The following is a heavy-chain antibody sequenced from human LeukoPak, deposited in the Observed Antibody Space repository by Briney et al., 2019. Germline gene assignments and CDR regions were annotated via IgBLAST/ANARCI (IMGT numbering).Heavy chain of an antibody. CDR1: GGSISSGGYY. Sequence: SETLSLTCPVSGGSISSGGYYWSWIRQHSGKGLEWIGYIYYSGSTYYNPSLKSRVTISVDTSKNQFSLKLSSVTAADTAVYYCARSGRVTSPLFDHWGQGTLVTVSS. D-gene: IGHD4-17*01. J-gene: IGHJ4*02. V-gene: IGHV4-31*03. CDR3: ARSGRVTSPLFDH. CDR2: IYYSGST.